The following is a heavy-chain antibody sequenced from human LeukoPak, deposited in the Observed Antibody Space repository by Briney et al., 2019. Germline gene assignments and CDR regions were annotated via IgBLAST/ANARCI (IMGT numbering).Heavy chain of an antibody. V-gene: IGHV3-7*01. Sequence: GGSLRLSCAASGFTFSSYWMTWVRQAPGKGLEWVANIKQDGSEKYYVDSVKGRFTISRDNAKNSLYLQMNSLRAEDTAVYYCAKIGLTVFGVARHWGQRTLVTVSS. CDR2: IKQDGSEK. J-gene: IGHJ4*02. D-gene: IGHD3-3*01. CDR1: GFTFSSYW. CDR3: AKIGLTVFGVARH.